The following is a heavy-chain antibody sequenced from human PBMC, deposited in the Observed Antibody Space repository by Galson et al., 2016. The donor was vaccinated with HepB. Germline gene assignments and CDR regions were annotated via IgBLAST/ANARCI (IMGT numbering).Heavy chain of an antibody. Sequence: SLRLSCAASGFSFSSYNMNWVRQAPGKGLEWVSFINSGSIYIYYADSVKGRFTISRDNAKNSLFLQMNSLRAEDTAVYYCAGDLGIRKKSGFGYWGQGTLVTVSS. CDR3: AGDLGIRKKSGFGY. CDR2: INSGSIYI. D-gene: IGHD5-12*01. CDR1: GFSFSSYN. J-gene: IGHJ4*02. V-gene: IGHV3-21*01.